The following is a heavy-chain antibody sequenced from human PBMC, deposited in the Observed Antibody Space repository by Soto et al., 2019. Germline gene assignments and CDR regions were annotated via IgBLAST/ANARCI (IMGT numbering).Heavy chain of an antibody. V-gene: IGHV3-74*01. J-gene: IGHJ6*02. CDR2: INSDGSST. D-gene: IGHD6-13*01. Sequence: PGGSLRLSCAASGFTFSSYWMHWVRQAPGKGLVWVSRINSDGSSTSYADSVKGRFTISRDNAKNTLYLQMNSLRAEDTAVYYCARGGGTSSWYTLRGPGYYYGMDVWGQGITVTVSS. CDR3: ARGGGTSSWYTLRGPGYYYGMDV. CDR1: GFTFSSYW.